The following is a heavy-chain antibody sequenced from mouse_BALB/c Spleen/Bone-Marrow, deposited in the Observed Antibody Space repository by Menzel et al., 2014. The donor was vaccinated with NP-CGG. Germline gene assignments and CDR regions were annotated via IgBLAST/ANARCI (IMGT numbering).Heavy chain of an antibody. V-gene: IGHV1-9*01. J-gene: IGHJ3*01. Sequence: VNVVESGAELMKPGASVKISCKATGYTFSRYWIEWVKQRPGHGLEWIGEILPGSGSTNYNEKFKGKATFTADTSSNAAYMQLSSLTSEDSAVYYCARNYGNYVWFANWGQGTLVTVSA. CDR2: ILPGSGST. CDR1: GYTFSRYW. D-gene: IGHD2-1*01. CDR3: ARNYGNYVWFAN.